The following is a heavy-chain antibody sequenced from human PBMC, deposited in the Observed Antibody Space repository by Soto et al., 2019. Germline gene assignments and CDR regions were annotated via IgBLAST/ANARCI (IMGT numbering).Heavy chain of an antibody. D-gene: IGHD5-18*01. CDR3: ARVVQLWNQESWNYYYYYYMDV. CDR1: GYTFTSYY. V-gene: IGHV1-8*01. Sequence: ASVKVSCKASGYTFTSYYINWVRQATGQGLEWMGWMNPNSGNTGYAQKFQGRVTMTRNTSISTAYMELSSLRSEDTAVYYCARVVQLWNQESWNYYYYYYMDVWGKGTTVTVSS. CDR2: MNPNSGNT. J-gene: IGHJ6*03.